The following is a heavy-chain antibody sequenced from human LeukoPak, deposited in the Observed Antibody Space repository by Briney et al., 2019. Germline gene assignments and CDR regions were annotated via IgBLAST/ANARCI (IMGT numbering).Heavy chain of an antibody. CDR2: IYHSGST. CDR3: ARKTIAPRFDY. J-gene: IGHJ4*02. CDR1: GYSISSGYY. V-gene: IGHV4-38-2*02. Sequence: PSETLSLTCTVSGYSISSGYYWGWIRQPPGKGLEWIGSIYHSGSTYYNPSLKSRVTISVDTSKNQFSLKLSSVTAADTAVYYCARKTIAPRFDYWGQGTLVTVSS. D-gene: IGHD6-13*01.